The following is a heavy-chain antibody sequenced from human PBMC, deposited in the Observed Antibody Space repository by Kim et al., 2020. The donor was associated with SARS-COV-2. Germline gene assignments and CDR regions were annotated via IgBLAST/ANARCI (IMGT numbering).Heavy chain of an antibody. J-gene: IGHJ4*02. CDR3: ARGDSSGYYLYYFDY. CDR2: ISSSSSTI. D-gene: IGHD3-22*01. V-gene: IGHV3-48*02. CDR1: GFTFSSYS. Sequence: GGSLRLSCAASGFTFSSYSMNWVRQAPGKGLEWASYISSSSSTIYYADSVKGRFTISRDNAKNSLYLQMNSLRDEDTAGYYCARGDSSGYYLYYFDYWGQGSVVAVAS.